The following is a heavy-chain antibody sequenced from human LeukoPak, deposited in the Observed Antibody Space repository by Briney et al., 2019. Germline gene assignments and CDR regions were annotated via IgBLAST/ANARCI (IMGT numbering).Heavy chain of an antibody. CDR1: GGTFSSYA. CDR2: IIPILGIA. CDR3: ARDQSPYGDYSFGY. J-gene: IGHJ4*02. D-gene: IGHD4-17*01. Sequence: ASVKVSCKASGGTFSSYAISWVRQAPGQGLEWMGRIIPILGIANYAQKFQGRVTITADKSTSTAYMVLSSLRSEDTAVYYCARDQSPYGDYSFGYWGQGTLVTVSS. V-gene: IGHV1-69*04.